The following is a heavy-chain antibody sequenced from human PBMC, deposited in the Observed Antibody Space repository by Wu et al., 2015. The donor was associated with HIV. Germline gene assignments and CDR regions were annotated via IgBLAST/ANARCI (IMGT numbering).Heavy chain of an antibody. CDR2: ITPNSGGT. V-gene: IGHV1-2*02. CDR3: VRGARGMPKGAFDI. J-gene: IGHJ3*02. Sequence: QVQLVQSGAEVKKPGASVKVSCKASGYTFTSYYIHWLRQAPGQGLEWMAWITPNSGGTNSAQMFQGRVTMARDTSITTVYLELNSLTSDDTAVYYCVRGARGMPKGAFDIWGQGTLVIVSS. D-gene: IGHD3-16*01. CDR1: GYTFTSYY.